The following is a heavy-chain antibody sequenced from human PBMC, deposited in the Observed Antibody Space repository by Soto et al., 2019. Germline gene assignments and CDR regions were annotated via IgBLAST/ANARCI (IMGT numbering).Heavy chain of an antibody. CDR2: IWYDGSNK. D-gene: IGHD6-6*01. J-gene: IGHJ6*02. CDR3: ASLPGIAARQQYGMDV. V-gene: IGHV3-33*01. Sequence: GGSLRLSCAASGFTFSSYGMHWVRQAPGKGLEWVAVIWYDGSNKYYADSVKGRFTISRDNSKNTLYLQMNSLRAEGTAVYYCASLPGIAARQQYGMDVWGQGTTVTVSS. CDR1: GFTFSSYG.